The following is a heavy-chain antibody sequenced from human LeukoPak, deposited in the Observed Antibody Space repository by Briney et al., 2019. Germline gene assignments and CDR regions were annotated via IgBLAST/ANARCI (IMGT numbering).Heavy chain of an antibody. Sequence: RASVKVSCKASGYTFTGYYMHWVRQAPGQGLEWMGWINPNSGGTNYAQKFQGRVTMTRDTSISTAYMELSRLRSDDTAVYYCAKMGNYDILTGYPYFDYWGQGTLVTVSS. CDR1: GYTFTGYY. CDR3: AKMGNYDILTGYPYFDY. D-gene: IGHD3-9*01. J-gene: IGHJ4*02. CDR2: INPNSGGT. V-gene: IGHV1-2*02.